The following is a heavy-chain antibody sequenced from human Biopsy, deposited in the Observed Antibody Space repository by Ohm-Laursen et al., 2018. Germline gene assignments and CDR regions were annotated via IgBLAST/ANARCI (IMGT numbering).Heavy chain of an antibody. CDR1: GGSISSFY. CDR3: ARGYSATYGRFDP. D-gene: IGHD1-26*01. Sequence: DTLSLTCSVSGGSISSFYWSWIRQPPGKGLEWIGYINYSGRTNYNPSLKSRVTISVDTSKNQVSLKVYSLSASDAAVYYCARGYSATYGRFDPWGQGTLVTVSS. CDR2: INYSGRT. V-gene: IGHV4-59*07. J-gene: IGHJ5*02.